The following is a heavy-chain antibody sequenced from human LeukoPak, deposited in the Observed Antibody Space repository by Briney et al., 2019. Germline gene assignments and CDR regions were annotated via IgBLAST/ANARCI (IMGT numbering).Heavy chain of an antibody. CDR1: GGSISSTEW. D-gene: IGHD7-27*01. CDR2: IHHSGGT. J-gene: IGHJ4*02. V-gene: IGHV4-4*02. Sequence: SETLSLTCAVSGGSISSTEWYTWVRQPPGQGLEWIGEIHHSGGTNYNVSLKSRVTTSLDKSKNQFSLDLTSMTAADTAVYYCATRWVLTGEPYWGQGTLVTVSS. CDR3: ATRWVLTGEPY.